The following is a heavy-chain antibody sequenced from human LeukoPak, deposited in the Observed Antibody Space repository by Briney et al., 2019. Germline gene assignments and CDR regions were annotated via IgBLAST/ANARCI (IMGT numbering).Heavy chain of an antibody. D-gene: IGHD3-16*02. CDR2: INPNSGGT. Sequence: GASVKVSCKASGYTFTGYYMHWVRQAPGQGLEWMGWINPNSGGTNYAQKFQGRVTMTRDTSISTAYMELSRLRSDDTAVYYCARGDYDYVWGSYRLGAFDIWGQGTMVTVSS. CDR3: ARGDYDYVWGSYRLGAFDI. V-gene: IGHV1-2*02. CDR1: GYTFTGYY. J-gene: IGHJ3*02.